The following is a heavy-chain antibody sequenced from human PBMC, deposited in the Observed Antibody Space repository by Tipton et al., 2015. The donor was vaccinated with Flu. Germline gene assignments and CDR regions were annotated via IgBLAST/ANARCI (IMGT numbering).Heavy chain of an antibody. J-gene: IGHJ4*02. V-gene: IGHV4-61*02. D-gene: IGHD1-26*01. CDR3: ACRGSCYH. CDR1: GGSISSGTYY. CDR2: ISTSGST. Sequence: TLSLTCSVSGGSISSGTYYWSWIRQPAGKGLEWIGRISTSGSTNYNPSLQRRVTISVDWSKNQFSLNLTSVTAADTAVYYCACRGSCYHWGQGTLVTVSS.